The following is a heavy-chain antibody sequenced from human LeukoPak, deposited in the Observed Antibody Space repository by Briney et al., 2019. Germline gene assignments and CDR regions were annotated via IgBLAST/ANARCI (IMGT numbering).Heavy chain of an antibody. CDR3: ASVRYSSSWYFYAFDI. Sequence: ASVKVSCKASGYTFTGYYMHWVRQAPGQGLEWMGWINPNSGGTNYAQKFQGRVTTTRDTSISTAYMELSRLRSDDTAVYYCASVRYSSSWYFYAFDIWGQGTMVTVSS. V-gene: IGHV1-2*02. CDR1: GYTFTGYY. J-gene: IGHJ3*02. D-gene: IGHD6-13*01. CDR2: INPNSGGT.